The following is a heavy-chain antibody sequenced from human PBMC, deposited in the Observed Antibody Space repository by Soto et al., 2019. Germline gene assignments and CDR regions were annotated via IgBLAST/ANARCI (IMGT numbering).Heavy chain of an antibody. V-gene: IGHV3-33*01. CDR3: ARDPIYCSGASCYYYYGMDV. D-gene: IGHD2-15*01. CDR1: GFTFSSYG. CDR2: IWYDGSNK. Sequence: LRLSCAASGFTFSSYGMHWVRQAPGKGLEWVAVIWYDGSNKYYADSVKGRFTISRDNSKNTLYLQMNSLRAEDTAVYYCARDPIYCSGASCYYYYGMDVWGQGTTVTVSS. J-gene: IGHJ6*02.